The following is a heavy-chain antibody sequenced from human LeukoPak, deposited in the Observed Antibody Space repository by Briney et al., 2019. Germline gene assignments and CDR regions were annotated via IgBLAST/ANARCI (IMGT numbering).Heavy chain of an antibody. J-gene: IGHJ4*02. V-gene: IGHV3-74*01. D-gene: IGHD5-18*01. CDR2: INSDASST. Sequence: PGGSLRLSCAASGFTFSGFWMHWVRQAPGKGLVWISRINSDASSTSYADSVKGRFTISRDNSKNTLYLQMNSLRAEDTAVYYCAKAPGGYSYDYFDYWGQGTLVTVSS. CDR1: GFTFSGFW. CDR3: AKAPGGYSYDYFDY.